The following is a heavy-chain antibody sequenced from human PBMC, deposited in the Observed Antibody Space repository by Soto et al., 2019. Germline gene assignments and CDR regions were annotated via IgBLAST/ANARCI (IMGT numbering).Heavy chain of an antibody. D-gene: IGHD3-22*01. J-gene: IGHJ5*02. CDR1: GGSISSYY. CDR3: ARGGTMIVVDLNWFDP. Sequence: LSLTCTVSGGSISSYYWSWIRQPPGKGLEWIGYIYYSGSTNYNPSLKSRVTISVDTSKNQFSLKLSSVTAADTAVYYCARGGTMIVVDLNWFDPWGQGTLVTVSS. CDR2: IYYSGST. V-gene: IGHV4-59*01.